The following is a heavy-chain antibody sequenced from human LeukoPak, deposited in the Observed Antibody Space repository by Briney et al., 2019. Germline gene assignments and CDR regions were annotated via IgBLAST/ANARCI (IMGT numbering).Heavy chain of an antibody. CDR3: ARRWRRYSSGWHQARDNWFDP. Sequence: SETLSLTCTVSGGSISSSSYYWGWIRQPPGKGLEWIGSIYYSGSTYYNPSLKSRVTISVDTSKNQFSLKLSSVTAADTAVYYCARRWRRYSSGWHQARDNWFDPWGQGTLVTVSS. CDR1: GGSISSSSYY. V-gene: IGHV4-39*01. CDR2: IYYSGST. J-gene: IGHJ5*02. D-gene: IGHD6-19*01.